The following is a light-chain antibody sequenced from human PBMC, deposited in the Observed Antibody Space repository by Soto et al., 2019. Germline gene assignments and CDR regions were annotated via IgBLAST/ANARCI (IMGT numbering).Light chain of an antibody. V-gene: IGKV3-20*01. Sequence: EIVLTQSPGTLSLSPGERASLSCRASESVSSSYLAWYQQKPGQAPRLLIDSASSRATGIPYRFSGSGSGTDFTLTIGSLEPEDFAVYYCQQYGSSPLTFGQGTKVELK. J-gene: IGKJ1*01. CDR1: ESVSSSY. CDR2: SAS. CDR3: QQYGSSPLT.